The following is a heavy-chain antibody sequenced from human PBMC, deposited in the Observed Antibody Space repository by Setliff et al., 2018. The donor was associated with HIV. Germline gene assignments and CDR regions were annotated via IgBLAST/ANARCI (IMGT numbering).Heavy chain of an antibody. D-gene: IGHD2-2*01. V-gene: IGHV1-69*13. CDR1: GDTFSSYA. Sequence: SVKVSCKASGDTFSSYAISWVRQARGQGLEWMGGIIPIFGTGNYAQKFQGRVTITADESTSTAYMELSSLRSEDTAVYYCARRAYCSSTTCFDNWGQGTLVTVSS. J-gene: IGHJ4*02. CDR2: IIPIFGTG. CDR3: ARRAYCSSTTCFDN.